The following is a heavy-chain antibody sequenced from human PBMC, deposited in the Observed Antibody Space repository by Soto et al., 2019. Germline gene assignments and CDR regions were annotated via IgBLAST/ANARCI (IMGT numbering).Heavy chain of an antibody. CDR1: GFTFSDYW. Sequence: EGQVAESGGGLVQPGGPLRLSCVASGFTFSDYWMHWIRHTPGKGPVWFVRIGKDGSHIGSADSVTGRFTASRDNAKNTVSLQMHSLRAEDTAIYYCVRDRSTPSLFDIWGQGTVVTVSS. D-gene: IGHD2-2*01. J-gene: IGHJ3*02. CDR3: VRDRSTPSLFDI. V-gene: IGHV3-74*01. CDR2: IGKDGSHI.